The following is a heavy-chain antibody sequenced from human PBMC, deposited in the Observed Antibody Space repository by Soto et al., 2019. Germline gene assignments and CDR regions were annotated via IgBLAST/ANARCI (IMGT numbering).Heavy chain of an antibody. V-gene: IGHV4-39*01. Sequence: SETLSLTCTVSGGSISSSSYYWGWIRQPPGKGLEWIGSIYYSGSTYYNPSLKSRVTISVDTSKNQFSLKLSSVTAADTAVYYCARQDSSSWYVAFDIWGQGTMVTVSS. CDR2: IYYSGST. CDR3: ARQDSSSWYVAFDI. D-gene: IGHD6-13*01. CDR1: GGSISSSSYY. J-gene: IGHJ3*02.